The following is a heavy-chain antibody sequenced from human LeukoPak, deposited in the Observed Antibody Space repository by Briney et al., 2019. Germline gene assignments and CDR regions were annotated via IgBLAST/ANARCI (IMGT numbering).Heavy chain of an antibody. CDR2: IYIGGIT. Sequence: GGSLRLSCAASGFTVISYYMSWVRQAPGKGLEWVPVIYIGGITYYADSVKGRFTISRDSSKNTVYLQMNSLRAEDSAVYYCARGVDYYDTSRYWPYYFDYWGQGTPVTVSS. CDR1: GFTVISYY. J-gene: IGHJ4*02. D-gene: IGHD3-22*01. V-gene: IGHV3-66*01. CDR3: ARGVDYYDTSRYWPYYFDY.